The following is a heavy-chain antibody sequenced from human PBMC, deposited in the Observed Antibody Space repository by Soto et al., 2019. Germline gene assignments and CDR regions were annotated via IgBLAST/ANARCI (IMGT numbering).Heavy chain of an antibody. CDR3: ARVGRYYDSGVWGGYFEY. CDR1: GASISSGGYY. D-gene: IGHD3-22*01. CDR2: LYYSGVT. V-gene: IGHV4-31*03. J-gene: IGHJ4*02. Sequence: QVQLQESGPGLVKPSQTLSLTCTVSGASISSGGYYWSWIRQDPGKGLEWLGYLYYSGVTYYNPSLKSRVTTSVDTSKNQFSLKLNSVTAADTAVYYCARVGRYYDSGVWGGYFEYWGQGTLVTVTS.